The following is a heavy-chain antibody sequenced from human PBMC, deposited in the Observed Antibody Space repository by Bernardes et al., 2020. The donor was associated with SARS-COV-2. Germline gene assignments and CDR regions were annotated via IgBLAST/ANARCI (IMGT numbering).Heavy chain of an antibody. CDR2: IYYNGNT. D-gene: IGHD6-13*01. J-gene: IGHJ5*02. V-gene: IGHV4-61*08. Sequence: SETLSLTCTVSGSSVSSGGYYWSWIRQPPGKGLEWVGFIYYNGNTNYNPSLKSRVTISVDTSKNQLSLKLTSVTAADTAVYYCARASYSSSWYGRRNWFDPWGQGTLVTVSS. CDR1: GSSVSSGGYY. CDR3: ARASYSSSWYGRRNWFDP.